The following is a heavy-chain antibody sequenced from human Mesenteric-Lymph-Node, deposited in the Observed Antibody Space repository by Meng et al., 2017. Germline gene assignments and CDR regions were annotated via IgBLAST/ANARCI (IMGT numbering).Heavy chain of an antibody. Sequence: LKESGPGLVKPSETLSLTCTVSGGSISTYYWSWIRQPPGKGLEWIGYIFYSGSTNYNPSLKSRVTISVDTSKNQFSLKLTSVTAADTAVYYCARHLYIMIRGYGFDPWGQGTLVTVSS. V-gene: IGHV4-59*08. CDR1: GGSISTYY. J-gene: IGHJ5*02. CDR2: IFYSGST. CDR3: ARHLYIMIRGYGFDP. D-gene: IGHD3-10*01.